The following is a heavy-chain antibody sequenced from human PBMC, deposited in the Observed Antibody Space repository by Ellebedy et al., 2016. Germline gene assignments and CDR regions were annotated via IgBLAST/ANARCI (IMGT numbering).Heavy chain of an antibody. J-gene: IGHJ4*02. Sequence: SETLSLTCTVSSGSISRSGFHWGWIRQPPGQGLEWIGTMYHTGSPNNDSPSLKSRLSISLDTSTNRFSLKLTSVTAADTAIYYCVIFGSFWVFNYWGQGTLVSVSS. D-gene: IGHD2-15*01. V-gene: IGHV4-39*07. CDR3: VIFGSFWVFNY. CDR1: SGSISRSGFH. CDR2: MYHTGSPN.